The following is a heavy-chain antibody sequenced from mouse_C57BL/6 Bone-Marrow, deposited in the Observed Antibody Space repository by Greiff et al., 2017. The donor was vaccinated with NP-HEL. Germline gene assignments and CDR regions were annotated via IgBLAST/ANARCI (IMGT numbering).Heavy chain of an antibody. Sequence: QVQLKESGAELARPGASVKMSCKASGYTFTSYTMHWVKQRPGQGLEWIGYINPSSGYTKYNQKFKDKATLTADKSSSPAYMQLSSLTSEDSAVYYCARSLLQGYWGQGTTLTVSS. CDR3: ARSLLQGY. V-gene: IGHV1-4*01. J-gene: IGHJ2*01. CDR2: INPSSGYT. D-gene: IGHD2-3*01. CDR1: GYTFTSYT.